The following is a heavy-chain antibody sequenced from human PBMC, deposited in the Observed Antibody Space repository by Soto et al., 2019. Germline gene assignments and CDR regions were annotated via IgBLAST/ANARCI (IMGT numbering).Heavy chain of an antibody. V-gene: IGHV3-30*18. CDR1: GFTFSSYG. Sequence: QVQLVESGGGVVQPGRSLRLSCAASGFTFSSYGMHWVRQAPGKGLEWVAVISYDGSNKYYADSVKGRFTISRDNSKNTLYLQMNSLRAEDTAVYYCAKDPTGWQLLSPYYYYHYMDVWGKGTTVTVSS. CDR3: AKDPTGWQLLSPYYYYHYMDV. J-gene: IGHJ6*03. D-gene: IGHD2-2*01. CDR2: ISYDGSNK.